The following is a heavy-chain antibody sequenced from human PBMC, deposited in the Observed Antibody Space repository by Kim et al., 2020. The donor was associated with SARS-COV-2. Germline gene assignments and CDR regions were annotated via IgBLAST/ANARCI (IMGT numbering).Heavy chain of an antibody. CDR3: ARRVRITILGVVTYFDY. CDR1: GGSISSSNW. J-gene: IGHJ4*02. CDR2: IYHSGST. D-gene: IGHD3-3*01. Sequence: SETLSLTCAVSGGSISSSNWWSWVRQPPGKGLEWIGEIYHSGSTNYNPSLKSRVTISVDKSKNQFSLKLSSVTAADTAVYYCARRVRITILGVVTYFDYWGQGTLVTVSS. V-gene: IGHV4-4*02.